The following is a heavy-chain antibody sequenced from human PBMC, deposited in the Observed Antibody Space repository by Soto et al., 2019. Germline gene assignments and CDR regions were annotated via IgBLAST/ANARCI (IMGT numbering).Heavy chain of an antibody. J-gene: IGHJ6*02. CDR2: INHSGST. Sequence: PSETLSLTCAVYGGSFSGYYWSWIRQPPGKGLEWIGEINHSGSTNYNPSLKSRVTISVDTSKNQFSLKLSSVTAADTAVYYCARAPYYDILTGLCYYYYGMDVWGQGTTVTVS. CDR3: ARAPYYDILTGLCYYYYGMDV. D-gene: IGHD3-9*01. CDR1: GGSFSGYY. V-gene: IGHV4-34*01.